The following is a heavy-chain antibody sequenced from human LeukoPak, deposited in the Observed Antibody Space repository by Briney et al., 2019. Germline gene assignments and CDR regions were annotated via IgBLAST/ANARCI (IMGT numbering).Heavy chain of an antibody. Sequence: GRSLRLSCAASGFTFSSHGMHWVRQAPGKGLEWVSSISSSSSYIYYADSVKGRFTISRDDAKNSLYLQMNSLRAEDTAVYYCARGIAAAGSDYWGQGTLVTVSS. D-gene: IGHD6-13*01. J-gene: IGHJ4*02. CDR2: ISSSSSYI. V-gene: IGHV3-21*01. CDR1: GFTFSSHG. CDR3: ARGIAAAGSDY.